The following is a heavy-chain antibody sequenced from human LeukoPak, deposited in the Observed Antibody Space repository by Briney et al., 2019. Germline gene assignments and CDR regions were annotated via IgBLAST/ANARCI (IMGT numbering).Heavy chain of an antibody. CDR2: IIASGGST. D-gene: IGHD2-15*01. CDR1: GFTFSGYA. CDR3: AKGNKGYCSGGSCYFDY. V-gene: IGHV3-23*01. Sequence: AGSLRLSCAASGFTFSGYAWSWIRQPPGKGLEWISVIIASGGSTYYADSVKGRFTICRDNSKNTLYLQMNSLRAEDTGVYYCAKGNKGYCSGGSCYFDYWGQGTLVTVSS. J-gene: IGHJ4*02.